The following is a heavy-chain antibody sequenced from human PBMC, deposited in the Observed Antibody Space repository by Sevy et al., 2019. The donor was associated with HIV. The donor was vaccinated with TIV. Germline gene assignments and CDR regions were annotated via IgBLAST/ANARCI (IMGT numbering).Heavy chain of an antibody. V-gene: IGHV4-59*01. CDR2: IYYSGST. CDR3: ARGFNYDFWSGYISGYYYYGMDV. D-gene: IGHD3-3*01. CDR1: GGSISSYY. Sequence: SETLSLTCTVSGGSISSYYWSWIRQPPGKGLEWIGYIYYSGSTNYNPSLKSRVTISVDTSKNQFSLKLGSVTAADTAVYYCARGFNYDFWSGYISGYYYYGMDVWGQGTTVTVSS. J-gene: IGHJ6*02.